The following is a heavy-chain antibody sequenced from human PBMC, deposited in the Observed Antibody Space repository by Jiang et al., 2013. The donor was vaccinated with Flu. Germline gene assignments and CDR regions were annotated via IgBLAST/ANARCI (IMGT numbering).Heavy chain of an antibody. V-gene: IGHV1-2*02. CDR1: GYTFTGYY. Sequence: GAEVKMPGASVKVSCKASGYTFTGYYIHWVRLAPGQGLEWMGWINPNSGDTNYAQNFQGRLTITRDTSTTTVYMEMSSLRSEDTAVYFCARDAFAFDIWAKGQVVTVSP. J-gene: IGHJ3*02. CDR3: ARDAFAFDI. CDR2: INPNSGDT.